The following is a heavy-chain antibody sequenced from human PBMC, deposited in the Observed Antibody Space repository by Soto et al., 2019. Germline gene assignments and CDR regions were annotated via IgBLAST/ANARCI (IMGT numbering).Heavy chain of an antibody. Sequence: SETLSLTCVVYGGSFSGYYWSWIRQPPGKGLEWTGEINHSGSTNYNPSLKSRVTISVDTSKNQFSLKLSSVTAADTAVYYCARLSAAQRTHYYYYYMDVWGKGTTVTVSS. V-gene: IGHV4-34*01. CDR2: INHSGST. D-gene: IGHD2-15*01. CDR3: ARLSAAQRTHYYYYYMDV. CDR1: GGSFSGYY. J-gene: IGHJ6*03.